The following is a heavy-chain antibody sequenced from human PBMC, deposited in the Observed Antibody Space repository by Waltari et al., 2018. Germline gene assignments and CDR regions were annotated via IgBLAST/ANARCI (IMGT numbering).Heavy chain of an antibody. V-gene: IGHV1-8*01. CDR1: GYTFTSYD. CDR3: ARVPGYSSSWPMSYYYYMDV. J-gene: IGHJ6*03. CDR2: MNPNSGNT. D-gene: IGHD6-13*01. Sequence: QVQLVQSGAEVKKPGASVKVSCKASGYTFTSYDINWVRQATGQGLGWMGWMNPNSGNTGYAQKFQGRVTMTRNTSISTAYMELSSLRSEDTAVYYCARVPGYSSSWPMSYYYYMDVWGKGTTVTVSS.